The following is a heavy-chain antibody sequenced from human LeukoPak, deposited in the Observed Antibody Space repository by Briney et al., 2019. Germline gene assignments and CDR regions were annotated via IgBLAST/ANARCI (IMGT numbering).Heavy chain of an antibody. V-gene: IGHV3-7*01. D-gene: IGHD2-15*01. CDR1: GFIFTDYW. CDR2: IKYDGIDK. Sequence: GGSLRLSCAASGFIFTDYWMNWVRLAPGKGLEWVAMIKYDGIDKKYLDSVKGRFTISRDNAKNSLYLQMNSLRAEDTAVYYCARYSSSSDAFDIWGQGTMVTVSS. J-gene: IGHJ3*02. CDR3: ARYSSSSDAFDI.